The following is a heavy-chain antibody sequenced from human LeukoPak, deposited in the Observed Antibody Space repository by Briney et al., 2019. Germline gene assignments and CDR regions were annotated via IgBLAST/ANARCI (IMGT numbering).Heavy chain of an antibody. D-gene: IGHD3-22*01. CDR1: GFTFSSYS. CDR2: ISVSGGST. CDR3: ARNWDYYDSRGYRYFDL. V-gene: IGHV3-23*01. Sequence: GGSLRLSCAASGFTFSSYSMNWVRQAPGKGLEWVSGISVSGGSTYYADSVKGRFTISRDNSKNTLYLQMNSLSAEDTAVYYCARNWDYYDSRGYRYFDLWGRGTLVTASS. J-gene: IGHJ2*01.